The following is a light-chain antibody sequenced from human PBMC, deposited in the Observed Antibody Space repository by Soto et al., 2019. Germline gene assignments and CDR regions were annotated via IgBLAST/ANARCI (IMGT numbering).Light chain of an antibody. CDR3: GTWDSSLSAVV. Sequence: QSVLTQPPSVSAAPGQQVTISCPGSISNIGSNYVSWYQHLPGTAPKVLIYDNTKRPSGIPDRLSGSKSGTSATLGITGLQIGDEADYYCGTWDSSLSAVVFGGGTKVTVL. V-gene: IGLV1-51*01. J-gene: IGLJ2*01. CDR1: ISNIGSNY. CDR2: DNT.